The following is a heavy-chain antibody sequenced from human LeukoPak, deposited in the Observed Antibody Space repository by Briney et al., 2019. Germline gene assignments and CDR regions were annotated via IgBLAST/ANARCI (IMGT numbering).Heavy chain of an antibody. CDR3: ARVAYYYGSGSYHNWFDP. Sequence: PSETLSLTCAVYGGSFSGYYWSWIRQPPGKGLEWIGEINHSGSTNYNPSLKSRVTISVDTSKNQFSLKLSSVTAADTAVYYCARVAYYYGSGSYHNWFDPWGQGTLVTVSS. CDR1: GGSFSGYY. J-gene: IGHJ5*02. CDR2: INHSGST. V-gene: IGHV4-34*01. D-gene: IGHD3-10*01.